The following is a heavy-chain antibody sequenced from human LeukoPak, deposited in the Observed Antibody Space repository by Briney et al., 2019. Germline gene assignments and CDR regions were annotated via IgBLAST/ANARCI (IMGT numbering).Heavy chain of an antibody. J-gene: IGHJ4*02. CDR2: IYYTGST. Sequence: SETLSLTCSVSGGSISSLYWSWIRQPPGEGLEWIGYIYYTGSTNYNPSLRGRVTMFVDMSKNQFSLRLSSVTAADAAVYYCARHRAYSSSSPFDYWGQGTLVTVSS. CDR3: ARHRAYSSSSPFDY. V-gene: IGHV4-59*08. CDR1: GGSISSLY. D-gene: IGHD6-6*01.